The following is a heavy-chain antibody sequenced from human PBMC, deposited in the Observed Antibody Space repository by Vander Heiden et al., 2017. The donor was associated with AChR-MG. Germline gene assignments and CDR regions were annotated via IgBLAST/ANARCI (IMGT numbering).Heavy chain of an antibody. Sequence: EVQLLASGGGLVQPGGSLRLSCAASGFPFRSYAMRWVRQAPGKGLEWVSAISGSGGSTYYPDSVKGRFTISRDNSKNTLYLQMNSLRAEDTAVYYCAKEWRGIAAPPHGIIDYWGQGTLVTVSS. CDR2: ISGSGGST. J-gene: IGHJ4*02. CDR3: AKEWRGIAAPPHGIIDY. CDR1: GFPFRSYA. V-gene: IGHV3-23*01. D-gene: IGHD6-13*01.